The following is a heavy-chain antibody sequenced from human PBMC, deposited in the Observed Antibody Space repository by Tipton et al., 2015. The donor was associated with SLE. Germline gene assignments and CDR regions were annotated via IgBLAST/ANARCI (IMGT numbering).Heavy chain of an antibody. CDR1: GGSISNYS. D-gene: IGHD3-3*01. Sequence: TLSLTCTVSGGSISNYSWSWIRQPPGKGLEWIGSIYHSGNTYSNPSLKSRVTISVDTSKNQLSLILSSVTAADTAMYFCARGFFHDYWSAEQGRKSFYFDNWGQGALVTVSS. CDR2: IYHSGNT. V-gene: IGHV4-4*08. J-gene: IGHJ4*02. CDR3: ARGFFHDYWSAEQGRKSFYFDN.